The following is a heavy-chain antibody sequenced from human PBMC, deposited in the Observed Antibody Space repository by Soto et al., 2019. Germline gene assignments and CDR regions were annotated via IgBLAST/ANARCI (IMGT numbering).Heavy chain of an antibody. J-gene: IGHJ5*02. CDR1: VGSFSGYH. D-gene: IGHD3-22*01. V-gene: IGHV4-34*01. Sequence: SETLSLTCAVYVGSFSGYHWSWIRQHPGKGLEWIGSFYSSGSIIYNPSLKSRVSISGDTSRNQFSMTLTSVTAADTALYYCARMYSSGSGWFHPWGQGTLVTVSS. CDR2: FYSSGSI. CDR3: ARMYSSGSGWFHP.